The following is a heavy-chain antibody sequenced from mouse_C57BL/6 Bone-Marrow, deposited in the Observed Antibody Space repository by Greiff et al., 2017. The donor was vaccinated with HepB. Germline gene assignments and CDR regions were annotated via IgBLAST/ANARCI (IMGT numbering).Heavy chain of an antibody. J-gene: IGHJ2*01. D-gene: IGHD1-1*01. CDR2: IWWDDDK. CDR3: ARGYYYGSSYVHFDY. CDR1: GFSLSTFGMG. V-gene: IGHV8-8*01. Sequence: QVQLKESGPGILQPSQTLSLTCSFSGFSLSTFGMGVGWIRQPSGKGLEWLAHIWWDDDKYYNPALKSRLTISKDTSKNQVFLKIANVDTADTATYYCARGYYYGSSYVHFDYWGQGTTLTVSS.